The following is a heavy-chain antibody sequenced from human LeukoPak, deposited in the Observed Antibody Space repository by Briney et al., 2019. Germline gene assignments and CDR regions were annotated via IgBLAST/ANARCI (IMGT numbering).Heavy chain of an antibody. J-gene: IGHJ3*02. Sequence: ASVKVSCKVSGYTLTALSMHWVRQAPGKGLEWMGGFDPEDGLTIYAQKFQGRVTITADKSTSTAYMELSSLRSEDTAVYYCASGDGVPPILHIAVAGALAFDIWGQGTMVTVSS. D-gene: IGHD6-19*01. CDR3: ASGDGVPPILHIAVAGALAFDI. CDR1: GYTLTALS. CDR2: FDPEDGLT. V-gene: IGHV1-24*01.